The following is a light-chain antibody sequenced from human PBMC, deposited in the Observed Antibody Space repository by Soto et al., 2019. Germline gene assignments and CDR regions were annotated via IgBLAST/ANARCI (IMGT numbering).Light chain of an antibody. J-gene: IGKJ4*01. CDR3: LQYNNYPLA. Sequence: DIQMTQSPSAMSASVGDRVSITFRASQGISNYLAWFQQKPGKVPKRLIYAASSLQSGVPSRFSGSGYRTEFTLPISSLRPEYFATASCLQYNNYPLALGTGTKA. CDR2: AAS. CDR1: QGISNY. V-gene: IGKV1-17*03.